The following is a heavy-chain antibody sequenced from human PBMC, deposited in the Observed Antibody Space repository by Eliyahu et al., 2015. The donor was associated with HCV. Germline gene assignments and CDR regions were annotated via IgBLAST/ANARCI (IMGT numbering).Heavy chain of an antibody. V-gene: IGHV4-59*01. CDR2: IHYSGST. J-gene: IGHJ5*02. CDR1: GGSISSYY. Sequence: QVQLQESGPGLVKPSETLSLTCTVSGGSISSYYWSWIRQPPGKGLGWIGFIHYSGSTHFNPSLKSRVXISVDTSKNQVSLKLSSVTAADTAVYYCASGGGGIAVAGTGGWFDPWGQGTLVTVSS. CDR3: ASGGGGIAVAGTGGWFDP. D-gene: IGHD6-19*01.